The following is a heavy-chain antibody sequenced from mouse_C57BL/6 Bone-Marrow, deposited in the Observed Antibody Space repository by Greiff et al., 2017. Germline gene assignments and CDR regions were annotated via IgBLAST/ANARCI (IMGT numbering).Heavy chain of an antibody. D-gene: IGHD2-5*01. CDR1: GYAFSSSW. CDR2: IYPGDGDT. V-gene: IGHV1-82*01. Sequence: VKLQQSGPELVKPGASVKISCKASGYAFSSSWMNWVKQRPGKGLEWIGRIYPGDGDTNYNGKFKGKATLTADKSSSTAYMQLSSLTSEDSAVYFCARYYSNFLFAYWGQGTLVTVSA. J-gene: IGHJ3*01. CDR3: ARYYSNFLFAY.